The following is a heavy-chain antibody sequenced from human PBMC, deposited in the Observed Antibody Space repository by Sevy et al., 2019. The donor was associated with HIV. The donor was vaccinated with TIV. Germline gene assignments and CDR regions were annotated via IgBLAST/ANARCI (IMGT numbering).Heavy chain of an antibody. D-gene: IGHD3-10*01. V-gene: IGHV3-74*01. CDR2: INSDGSST. CDR3: AREEGSGSYWGYYYYYGMDV. J-gene: IGHJ6*02. CDR1: GFTFSSYW. Sequence: GGSLRLSCAASGFTFSSYWMHWVRQAPGKGLVWVSRINSDGSSTSYADSVKGRFTISRDNAKNTLYLQMNSLRAEDTAVYYCAREEGSGSYWGYYYYYGMDVWGQWTTVTVSS.